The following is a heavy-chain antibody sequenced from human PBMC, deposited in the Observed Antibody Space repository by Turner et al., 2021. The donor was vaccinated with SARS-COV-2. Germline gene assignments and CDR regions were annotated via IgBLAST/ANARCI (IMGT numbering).Heavy chain of an antibody. Sequence: EVQLLESGGGLVQPGGSLRLSCAASGFTFSSYAMRWVRQAPGKGLEWVSAISGSGGTTYYADSVKGRFTISRDNSKNTLYLQMNSLRAEDTAVYYCARDYGDYYFDYWGQGTLVTVSS. CDR2: ISGSGGTT. CDR1: GFTFSSYA. D-gene: IGHD4-17*01. V-gene: IGHV3-23*01. CDR3: ARDYGDYYFDY. J-gene: IGHJ4*02.